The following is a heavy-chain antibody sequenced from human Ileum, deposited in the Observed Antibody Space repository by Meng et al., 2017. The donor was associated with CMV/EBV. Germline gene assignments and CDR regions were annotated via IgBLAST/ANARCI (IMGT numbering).Heavy chain of an antibody. J-gene: IGHJ4*02. CDR3: ARIPDYHESSGYYYIPFDY. CDR2: IRQDGNEN. Sequence: GGSLRLSCAASGFTLSSYWMSWVRQAPGKGLEWVANIRQDGNENHYVDSVKGRFTISRDNAKNSVFLQMNGLRAEDTAVYYCARIPDYHESSGYYYIPFDYWGQGTLVTVSS. V-gene: IGHV3-7*01. D-gene: IGHD3-22*01. CDR1: GFTLSSYW.